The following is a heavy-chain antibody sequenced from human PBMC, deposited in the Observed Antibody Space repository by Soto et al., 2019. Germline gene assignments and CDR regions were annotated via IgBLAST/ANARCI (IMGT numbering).Heavy chain of an antibody. J-gene: IGHJ6*02. CDR3: ARDRRDCSSTSCRPRGMDV. D-gene: IGHD2-2*01. CDR2: IYYSGST. Sequence: KTSETLSLTCTVSGGSISSYYWSWIRQRPGKGLEWIGYIYYSGSTNYNPSPKSRVTISVDTSKNQFSLKLSSVTAADTAVYYCARDRRDCSSTSCRPRGMDVWGQGTTVTVSS. V-gene: IGHV4-59*01. CDR1: GGSISSYY.